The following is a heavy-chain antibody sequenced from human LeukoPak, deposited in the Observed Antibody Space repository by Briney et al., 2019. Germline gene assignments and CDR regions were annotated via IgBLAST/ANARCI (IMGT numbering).Heavy chain of an antibody. CDR1: GGSISSSNW. J-gene: IGHJ4*02. V-gene: IGHV4-4*02. Sequence: SETLSLTCAVSGGSISSSNWWSWVRPPPGNGLEWIGEIYHSGSTNYNPSLKSRVTISVDKSKNQFSLKLSSVTAADTAVYYCARGVVWGSSWPFDYWGQGTLVTVSS. CDR3: ARGVVWGSSWPFDY. CDR2: IYHSGST. D-gene: IGHD6-13*01.